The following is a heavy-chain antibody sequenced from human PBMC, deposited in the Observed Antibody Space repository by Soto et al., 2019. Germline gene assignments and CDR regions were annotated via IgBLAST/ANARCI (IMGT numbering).Heavy chain of an antibody. CDR2: ISYDGSNK. V-gene: IGHV3-30*03. D-gene: IGHD5-12*01. Sequence: SLRLSCAASGFTFRSYGMHWVRQAPGKGLEWVAVISYDGSNKYYAASVKGRFTISRDDSKNTAYLQMNSLKTEDTAVYYCTRHTYSGYDNYWGQGTLVTVSS. J-gene: IGHJ4*02. CDR3: TRHTYSGYDNY. CDR1: GFTFRSYG.